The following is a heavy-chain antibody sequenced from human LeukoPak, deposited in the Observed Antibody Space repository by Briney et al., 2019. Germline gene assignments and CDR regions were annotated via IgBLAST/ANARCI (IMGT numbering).Heavy chain of an antibody. CDR2: SKGDGSSK. J-gene: IGHJ4*02. D-gene: IGHD3-10*01. CDR3: ARDVGGSVDY. V-gene: IGHV3-7*01. CDR1: GFTLSSYW. Sequence: GGSLRLSCAASGFTLSSYWMDWVRQAPGKGLEWVANSKGDGSSKYYVDSVKGRFTVSIDNAKNSMYLQMNGLRVEDTAVYYCARDVGGSVDYWGQGTLVTVSS.